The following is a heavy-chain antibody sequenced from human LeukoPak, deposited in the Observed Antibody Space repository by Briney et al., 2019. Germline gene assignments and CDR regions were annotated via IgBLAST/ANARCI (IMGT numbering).Heavy chain of an antibody. D-gene: IGHD3-3*01. CDR3: ARVSSLEKYYDFWSGYYYYYMDV. Sequence: PGGSLRLSCAASGFTFSSYWMSWVRQAPGKGLEWGANIKQDGSEKYYVDSVKGRFTISRDNAKNSLYLQMNSLRAEDTAVYYCARVSSLEKYYDFWSGYYYYYMDVWGKGTTVTVSS. CDR1: GFTFSSYW. V-gene: IGHV3-7*01. J-gene: IGHJ6*03. CDR2: IKQDGSEK.